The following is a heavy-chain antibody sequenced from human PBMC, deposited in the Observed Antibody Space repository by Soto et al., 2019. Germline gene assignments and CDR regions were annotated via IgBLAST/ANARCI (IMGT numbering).Heavy chain of an antibody. V-gene: IGHV3-21*02. J-gene: IGHJ6*02. D-gene: IGHD3-3*01. CDR1: GFTFNRST. Sequence: EVQLVESGGGLVKPGGSLRLSCTASGFTFNRSTMNWVRQAPGKGSEWVSSITSDSGDINYADSVRGRFTISRDNAKNSLYLQMSSLRAEDTAVYYCARASEGDFWSGYYYGMDVWGQGTTVTVSS. CDR2: ITSDSGDI. CDR3: ARASEGDFWSGYYYGMDV.